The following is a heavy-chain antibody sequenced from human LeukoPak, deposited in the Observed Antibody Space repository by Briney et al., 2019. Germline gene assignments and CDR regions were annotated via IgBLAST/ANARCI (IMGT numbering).Heavy chain of an antibody. CDR3: ARVFTGRAARRGGWFDP. CDR2: MNPNSGNT. J-gene: IGHJ5*02. Sequence: GASVKVSCKASGYTFTSYDINWVRQATGQGLEWMGWMNPNSGNTGYAQKFQGRVTMTRNTSISTAYMELSGLRSEDTAVYYCARVFTGRAARRGGWFDPWGQGTLVTVSS. V-gene: IGHV1-8*01. D-gene: IGHD6-6*01. CDR1: GYTFTSYD.